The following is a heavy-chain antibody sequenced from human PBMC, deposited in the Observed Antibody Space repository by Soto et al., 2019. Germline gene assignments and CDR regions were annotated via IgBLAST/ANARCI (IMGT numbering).Heavy chain of an antibody. CDR3: ARSGEFSASDYFGF. J-gene: IGHJ4*02. CDR2: ISWNSGRI. Sequence: GGSLRLSCGASGFTFDDYGMHWVRQAPGKGLEWVSSISWNSGRIGYADSVKGRFTISRDNVKNSLYLQMNSLRAEDTALYYCARSGEFSASDYFGFWGQGTLVTVSS. CDR1: GFTFDDYG. V-gene: IGHV3-9*01. D-gene: IGHD3-10*01.